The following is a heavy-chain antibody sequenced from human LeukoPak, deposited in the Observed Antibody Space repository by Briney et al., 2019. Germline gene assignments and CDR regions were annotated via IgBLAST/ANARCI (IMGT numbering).Heavy chain of an antibody. Sequence: GGFLRLSCAASGFTFRSYGMHWVRQAPGKGLEWAAFIRYDGSNKYYADSVKGRFTISRDNAKNSLYLQVNSLRAEDTAVYYCARDYSSNSGYYYYWGQGTLVTVSS. CDR2: IRYDGSNK. V-gene: IGHV3-30*02. J-gene: IGHJ4*02. D-gene: IGHD3-22*01. CDR1: GFTFRSYG. CDR3: ARDYSSNSGYYYY.